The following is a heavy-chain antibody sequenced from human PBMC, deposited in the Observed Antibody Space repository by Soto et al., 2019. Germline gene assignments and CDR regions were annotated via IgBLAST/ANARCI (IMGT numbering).Heavy chain of an antibody. D-gene: IGHD2-2*01. CDR2: ISGSGGST. Sequence: GGSLRLSCVASGFTFSSYAMSWVRQAPGKGLEWVSAISGSGGSTYYADSVKGRFTISRDNSKNTLYLQMNSLRPEDTAVYYCAKDLLEYQLFGDAFDIWGQGTMVTVSS. CDR3: AKDLLEYQLFGDAFDI. V-gene: IGHV3-23*01. CDR1: GFTFSSYA. J-gene: IGHJ3*02.